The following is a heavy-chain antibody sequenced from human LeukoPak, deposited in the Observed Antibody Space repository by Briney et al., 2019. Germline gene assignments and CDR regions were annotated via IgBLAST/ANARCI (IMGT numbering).Heavy chain of an antibody. CDR1: GFTFSSYW. CDR3: ARGRGGIAVYYFDY. CDR2: IKQDGSEK. J-gene: IGHJ4*02. D-gene: IGHD6-19*01. Sequence: GGSLRLSCAASGFTFSSYWMSWVRQAPGKGLEWVANIKQDGSEKYYVGSVKGRFTISRDNAKNSLYLQMNSLRAEDTAVYYCARGRGGIAVYYFDYWGQGTLVTVSS. V-gene: IGHV3-7*01.